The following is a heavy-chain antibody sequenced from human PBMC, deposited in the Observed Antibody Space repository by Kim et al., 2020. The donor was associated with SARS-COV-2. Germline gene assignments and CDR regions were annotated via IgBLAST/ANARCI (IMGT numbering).Heavy chain of an antibody. D-gene: IGHD6-13*01. CDR3: ARLAAGTYFYYYYYGMDV. Sequence: KSRVTLSVDTSKNQFSLKLSSVTAADTAVYYCARLAAGTYFYYYYYGMDVWGQGTTVTVSS. V-gene: IGHV4-59*08. J-gene: IGHJ6*02.